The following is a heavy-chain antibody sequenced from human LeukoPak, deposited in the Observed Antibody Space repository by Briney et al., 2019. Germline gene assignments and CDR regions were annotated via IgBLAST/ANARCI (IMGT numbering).Heavy chain of an antibody. CDR3: ARGGQLNWFDP. J-gene: IGHJ5*02. CDR1: GDSISSSY. CDR2: ISYSGST. Sequence: SETLSLTCTVSGDSISSSYWSWIRQPPGKGLEWIGYISYSGSTSSNPSLRSRVTISVDTSKNQFSLRLTSVTAADTAMYYCARGGQLNWFDPWGQGTLVTVCS. D-gene: IGHD5-18*01. V-gene: IGHV4-59*01.